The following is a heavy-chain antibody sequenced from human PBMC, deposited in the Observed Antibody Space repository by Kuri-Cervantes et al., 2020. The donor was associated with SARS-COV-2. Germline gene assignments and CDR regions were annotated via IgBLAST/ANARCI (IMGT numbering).Heavy chain of an antibody. CDR3: ATDRAGVHDF. V-gene: IGHV3-30-3*01. D-gene: IGHD2-21*01. CDR2: ISYDGTNK. J-gene: IGHJ4*02. Sequence: GESLKISCAASGFTFSRYAMHWVRQAPGKGLEWVAVISYDGTNKDYTASGKGRFTISRDNSQNTLHLQMKSLRDEDTAIYYCATDRAGVHDFWGQGTLVTVSS. CDR1: GFTFSRYA.